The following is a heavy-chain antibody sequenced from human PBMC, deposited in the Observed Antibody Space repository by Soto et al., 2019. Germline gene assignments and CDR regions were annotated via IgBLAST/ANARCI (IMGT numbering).Heavy chain of an antibody. J-gene: IGHJ4*02. D-gene: IGHD3-10*01. CDR2: ISYDGSNK. CDR3: ARVRAITMVDY. V-gene: IGHV3-30-3*01. Sequence: SLRLSCAASGFTFSSYAMHWVRQAPGKGLEWVAVISYDGSNKYYADSVKGRFTTSRDNSKNTLYLQMNSLRAEDTAVYYCARVRAITMVDYWGQGTLVTVSS. CDR1: GFTFSSYA.